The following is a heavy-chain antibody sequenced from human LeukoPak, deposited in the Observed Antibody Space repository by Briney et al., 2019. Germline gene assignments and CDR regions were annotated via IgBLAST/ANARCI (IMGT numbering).Heavy chain of an antibody. CDR2: INAGNGNT. V-gene: IGHV1-3*01. CDR3: AREWYSSGWYYFDY. Sequence: ASVKVSCKASGYTFIRHDFTWVRQAPGQRLEWMGWINAGNGNTRYSQRFQGRVTITKDTSASTAYMELSSLRSEDTAVYYCAREWYSSGWYYFDYWGQGTLVTVSS. J-gene: IGHJ4*02. CDR1: GYTFIRHD. D-gene: IGHD6-19*01.